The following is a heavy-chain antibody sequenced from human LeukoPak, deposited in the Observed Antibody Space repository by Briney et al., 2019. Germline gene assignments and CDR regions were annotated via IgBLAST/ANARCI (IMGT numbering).Heavy chain of an antibody. Sequence: GGSLRLSCAASGFTLSSHWMTWVRQAPGKGLEWVANINQDGSAKYYVDSVKGRFTISRDNAKNSMCLQMNRLRVEDTAVYYCARWEIRGTAHQLDYWGQGTLVTVSS. CDR3: ARWEIRGTAHQLDY. V-gene: IGHV3-7*01. D-gene: IGHD1-7*01. CDR1: GFTLSSHW. J-gene: IGHJ4*02. CDR2: INQDGSAK.